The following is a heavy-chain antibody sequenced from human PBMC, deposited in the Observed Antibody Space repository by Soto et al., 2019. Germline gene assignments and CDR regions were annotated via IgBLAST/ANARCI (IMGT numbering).Heavy chain of an antibody. J-gene: IGHJ4*02. V-gene: IGHV3-21*01. CDR3: ARDDDYVWGSGLY. CDR2: ISSSSYI. CDR1: GFTFSSYS. Sequence: EVQLVESGGGLVKPGGSLRLSCAASGFTFSSYSMNWVRQAPGKGLEWVSSISSSSYIYYADSVKGRFTISRDNAKNSLYLQMNSLRAEDTAVYYCARDDDYVWGSGLYWGQGTLVTVSS. D-gene: IGHD3-16*01.